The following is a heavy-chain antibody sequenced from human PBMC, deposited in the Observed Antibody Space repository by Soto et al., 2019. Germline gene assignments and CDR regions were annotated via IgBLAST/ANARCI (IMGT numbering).Heavy chain of an antibody. CDR3: ARGYMPDY. CDR2: INTSGGST. D-gene: IGHD2-2*01. Sequence: QVQLVQSGAEVKKPGASVKVSCKASGYTFTSYYMHWVRQAPRQGLEWMGIINTSGGSTSYAKKFQGRVTMPRDTSTSTVYMDLSSLRSEDTAVYYCARGYMPDYWGQGTLVTVSS. CDR1: GYTFTSYY. J-gene: IGHJ4*02. V-gene: IGHV1-46*01.